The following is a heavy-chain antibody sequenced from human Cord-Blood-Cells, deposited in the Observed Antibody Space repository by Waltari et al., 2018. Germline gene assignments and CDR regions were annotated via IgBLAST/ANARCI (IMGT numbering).Heavy chain of an antibody. V-gene: IGHV1-18*01. D-gene: IGHD1-26*01. J-gene: IGHJ5*02. CDR2: ISAYNSNT. CDR3: ARGRRWSYDNWFDP. Sequence: QVQLVQSGAEVKKPGASVKVSCKASGYPFTSYGIRWVRQAPGQRVEWMGCISAYNSNTNDAQKRQGRVTMTTDTSTSTAYMELRSLRSDDTAVYYCARGRRWSYDNWFDPWGQGTLVTVSS. CDR1: GYPFTSYG.